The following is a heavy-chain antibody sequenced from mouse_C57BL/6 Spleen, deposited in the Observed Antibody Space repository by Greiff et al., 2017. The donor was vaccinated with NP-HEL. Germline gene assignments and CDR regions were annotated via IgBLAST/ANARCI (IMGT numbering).Heavy chain of an antibody. CDR2: ISDGGSYT. CDR1: GFTFSSYA. V-gene: IGHV5-4*01. CDR3: ARELSFYSKVAY. J-gene: IGHJ3*01. Sequence: EVHLVESGGGLVKPGGSLKLSCAASGFTFSSYAMSWVRQTPEKRLEWVATISDGGSYTYYPDNVKGRFTISRDNAKNNLYLQMSHLKSEDTAMYYCARELSFYSKVAYWGQGTLVTVSA. D-gene: IGHD2-5*01.